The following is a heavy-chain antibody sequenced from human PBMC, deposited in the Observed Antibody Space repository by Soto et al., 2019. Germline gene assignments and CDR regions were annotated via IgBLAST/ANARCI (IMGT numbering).Heavy chain of an antibody. CDR1: GYTFTSYA. Sequence: QVQLVQSGAEVKKPGASVKVSCKASGYTFTSYAMHWVRQAPGQRLEWMGWINAGNGNTKYSQKFQGRVTITRDTSESTDAQKLTGRRSEGTAVYYCARDGDGCKLGYWGQGTLVTVSS. J-gene: IGHJ4*02. V-gene: IGHV1-3*01. D-gene: IGHD2-21*02. CDR3: ARDGDGCKLGY. CDR2: INAGNGNT.